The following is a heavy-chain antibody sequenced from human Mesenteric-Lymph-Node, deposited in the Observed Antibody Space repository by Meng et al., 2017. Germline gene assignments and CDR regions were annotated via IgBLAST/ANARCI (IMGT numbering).Heavy chain of an antibody. CDR3: ARGPDSSSWYFPVDY. CDR2: IIPIFGTA. V-gene: IGHV1-69*05. J-gene: IGHJ4*02. Sequence: SVKVSCKASGGTFSSYAISWVRQAPGQGLEWMGGIIPIFGTANYAQKFQGRVTITTDESTSTAYVELSSLRSEDTAVYYCARGPDSSSWYFPVDYWGQGTLVTVSS. CDR1: GGTFSSYA. D-gene: IGHD6-13*01.